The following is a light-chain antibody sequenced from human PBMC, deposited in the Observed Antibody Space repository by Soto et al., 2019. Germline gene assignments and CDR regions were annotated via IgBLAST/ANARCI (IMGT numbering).Light chain of an antibody. CDR1: QSISSY. CDR2: AAS. Sequence: DIQMTQSPSSLSASVGDRVTITCRAIQSISSYLNWYQQKPGKAPKLLIYAASSLQSGVPSRFSGSGSGTDFTLTISSLQPEDFATYYCQQSYSSPYTVGRGTKLEIK. J-gene: IGKJ2*01. CDR3: QQSYSSPYT. V-gene: IGKV1-39*01.